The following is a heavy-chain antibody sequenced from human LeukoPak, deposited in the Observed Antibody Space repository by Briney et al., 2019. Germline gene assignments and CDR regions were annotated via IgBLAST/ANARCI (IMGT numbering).Heavy chain of an antibody. CDR3: AKERFGDYGDFDF. CDR1: GFTFSSQV. Sequence: GGSLRLSCTAPGFTFSSQVMSWVRQGPGKGPEWVSTISRSGGSTYYADSVKGRFTISRDNSKNTLYLQLNSLRAEDTAVYYCAKERFGDYGDFDFWGQGTLVTVSS. J-gene: IGHJ4*02. V-gene: IGHV3-23*01. D-gene: IGHD4-17*01. CDR2: ISRSGGST.